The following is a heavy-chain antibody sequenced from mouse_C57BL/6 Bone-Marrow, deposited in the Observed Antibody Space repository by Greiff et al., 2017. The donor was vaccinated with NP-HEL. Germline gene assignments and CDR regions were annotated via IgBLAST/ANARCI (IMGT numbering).Heavy chain of an antibody. Sequence: QVQLKQPGAELVMPGASVKLSCKASGYTFTSYWMHWVKQRPGQGLEWIGEIDPSDSYTNYNQKFKGKSTLTVDKSSSTAYMQLSSLTSEDSAVYYCARSPSNSYAMDYWGQGTSVTVSS. CDR2: IDPSDSYT. D-gene: IGHD2-5*01. CDR1: GYTFTSYW. CDR3: ARSPSNSYAMDY. V-gene: IGHV1-69*01. J-gene: IGHJ4*01.